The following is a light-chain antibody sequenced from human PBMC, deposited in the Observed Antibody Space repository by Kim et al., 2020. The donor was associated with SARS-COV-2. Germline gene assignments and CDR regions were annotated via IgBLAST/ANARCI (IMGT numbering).Light chain of an antibody. Sequence: EIVLTQFPGTLSLSPGERATLSCRASQSVRSSYLAWYQQKPGQAPRLLIYAASSRATGIPDRFSGRGSGTDFTLTISRLEPEDFAVYYCHQYGSSPPRYTFGQGTKLEI. J-gene: IGKJ2*01. CDR2: AAS. V-gene: IGKV3-20*01. CDR3: HQYGSSPPRYT. CDR1: QSVRSSY.